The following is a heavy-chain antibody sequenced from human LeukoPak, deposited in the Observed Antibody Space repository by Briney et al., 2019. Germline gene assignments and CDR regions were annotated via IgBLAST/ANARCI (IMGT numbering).Heavy chain of an antibody. J-gene: IGHJ5*02. CDR3: AREYGYSSGWHTGDNWFDP. Sequence: SETLSLTCTVSGGSVSSGSYYWSWIRQPPGKGLEWIGYIYYSGSTNYNPSLKGRVTISVDTSKNQFSLKLSSVTAADTAVYYCAREYGYSSGWHTGDNWFDPWGQGTLGTVSS. V-gene: IGHV4-61*01. CDR1: GGSVSSGSYY. CDR2: IYYSGST. D-gene: IGHD6-19*01.